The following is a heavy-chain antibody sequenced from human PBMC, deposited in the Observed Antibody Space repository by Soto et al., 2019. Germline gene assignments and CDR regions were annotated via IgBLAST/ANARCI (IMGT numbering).Heavy chain of an antibody. CDR3: VHRRKESSGYYYGG. Sequence: QITLKESGPALVKPTQTLTLTCTFSGFSLSTSGVGVGWIRQPPGKALEWLALIYWDDDKRYSPSLKSRLTITKDTYKNRVVLTMTNMDPVDTATYYCVHRRKESSGYYYGGWGQGALVTVSS. CDR1: GFSLSTSGVG. J-gene: IGHJ4*02. D-gene: IGHD3-22*01. CDR2: IYWDDDK. V-gene: IGHV2-5*02.